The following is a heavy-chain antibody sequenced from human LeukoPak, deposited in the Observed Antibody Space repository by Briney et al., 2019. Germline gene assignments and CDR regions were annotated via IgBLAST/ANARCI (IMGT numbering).Heavy chain of an antibody. J-gene: IGHJ6*04. Sequence: SETLSLTCTVSGGSISSYYWSWIRQPPGKGLEWIGYIYYSGSTNYNPSLKSRVTISVDTSKNQFSLKLSSVTAADTAVYYCASPARGGPGQKDVRGKGTTVTVSS. D-gene: IGHD2-2*01. CDR3: ASPARGGPGQKDV. CDR1: GGSISSYY. V-gene: IGHV4-59*08. CDR2: IYYSGST.